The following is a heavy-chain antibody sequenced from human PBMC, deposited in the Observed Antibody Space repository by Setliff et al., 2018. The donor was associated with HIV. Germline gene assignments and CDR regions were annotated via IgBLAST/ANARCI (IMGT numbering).Heavy chain of an antibody. J-gene: IGHJ5*02. CDR1: GGSFRGYY. D-gene: IGHD6-13*01. V-gene: IGHV4-34*01. CDR3: ARGTKGSRWSVTRINWFDT. CDR2: IDHSGST. Sequence: ETLSLTCAVYGGSFRGYYWNWIRQSPDKGLEWIGEIDHSGSTNYNPSLRSRVIMSADTPKSQFSLNLTSLTAGDTAVYYCARGTKGSRWSVTRINWFDTWGQGTLVTVSS.